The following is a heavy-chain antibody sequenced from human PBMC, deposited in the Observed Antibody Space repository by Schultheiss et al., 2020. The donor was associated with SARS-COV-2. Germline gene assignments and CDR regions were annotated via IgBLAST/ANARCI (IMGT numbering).Heavy chain of an antibody. D-gene: IGHD6-13*01. CDR3: ARDRFPSSSSTDY. CDR1: GFTFSSYE. J-gene: IGHJ4*02. CDR2: ISGSGGST. V-gene: IGHV3-21*03. Sequence: GGSLRLSCAASGFTFSSYEMNWVRQAPGKGLEWVSAISGSGGSTYYADSVKGRFTISRDNAKNSLYLQMNSLRAEDTAVYYCARDRFPSSSSTDYWGQGTLVTVSS.